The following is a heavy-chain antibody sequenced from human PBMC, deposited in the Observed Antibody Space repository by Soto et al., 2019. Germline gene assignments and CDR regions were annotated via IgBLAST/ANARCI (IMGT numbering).Heavy chain of an antibody. V-gene: IGHV4-59*01. J-gene: IGHJ6*03. CDR2: IYYSGSA. Sequence: QVQLQESGPGLVKPSETLSLTCTVSGASISSYHWSWIRQTPGKGLEWIGYIYYSGSANYNPSLKSRFSFSVDPSKNQVSLKLSSVTAADTGLYYCAAAVPAEYVFPYYYMDVWGKGTTVTVSS. CDR1: GASISSYH. D-gene: IGHD3-16*01. CDR3: AAAVPAEYVFPYYYMDV.